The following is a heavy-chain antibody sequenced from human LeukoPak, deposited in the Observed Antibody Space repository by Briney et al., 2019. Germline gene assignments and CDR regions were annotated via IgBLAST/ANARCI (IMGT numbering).Heavy chain of an antibody. D-gene: IGHD2-21*02. CDR3: TTDRGYCGGDCSPP. J-gene: IGHJ5*02. V-gene: IGHV3-15*01. CDR2: IKSKTDGGTK. CDR1: GFTFSNAW. Sequence: GGSLRLSCAASGFTFSNAWMSWVRQAQGKGLEWVGRIKSKTDGGTKDYAAPVKGRFTISRDDSKNTLYLQMNSLKAEDTAVYYCTTDRGYCGGDCSPPWGQGTLVTVS.